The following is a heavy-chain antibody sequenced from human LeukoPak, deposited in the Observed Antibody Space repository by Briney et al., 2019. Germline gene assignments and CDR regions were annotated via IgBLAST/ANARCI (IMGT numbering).Heavy chain of an antibody. J-gene: IGHJ3*02. V-gene: IGHV3-30*18. D-gene: IGHD2-2*01. CDR3: AKSLGYCSSTSCSDDAFDI. Sequence: GGSLRLSCAASRFTFGSCGIHWGRQTPGKGLEWVAVISYDGSNKYYADSVKGRFTISRDNSKNTMYLQMNSLRAEDTAVYYCAKSLGYCSSTSCSDDAFDIWGQGTMVTVSS. CDR1: RFTFGSCG. CDR2: ISYDGSNK.